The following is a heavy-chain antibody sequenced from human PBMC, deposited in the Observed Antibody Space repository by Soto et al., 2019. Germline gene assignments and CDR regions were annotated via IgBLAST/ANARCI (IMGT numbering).Heavy chain of an antibody. V-gene: IGHV3-23*01. CDR2: TPGSGGSA. CDR1: GFTFGTYA. CDR3: AKGGSSGWFYFDF. J-gene: IGHJ4*02. D-gene: IGHD6-19*01. Sequence: GGSLRLSCAASGFTFGTYAMNWVRQAPGKGLEWVSSTPGSGGSAYYADSVRGRFTISRDNSKNTVYLQLDSLRPGDSAIYYCAKGGSSGWFYFDFWGQGTQVTVSS.